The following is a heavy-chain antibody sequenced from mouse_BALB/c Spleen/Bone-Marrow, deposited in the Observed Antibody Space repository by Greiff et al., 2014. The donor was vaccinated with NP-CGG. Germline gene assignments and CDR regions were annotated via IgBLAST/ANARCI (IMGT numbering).Heavy chain of an antibody. CDR1: GFTFTDYY. V-gene: IGHV7-3*02. CDR2: IRNKANGYTT. CDR3: ARDDYYAMDY. Sequence: EVKLVESGGGLVQPGGSLRLSCATSGFTFTDYYMSWDRQPPGKALEWLGFIRNKANGYTTEYSASVKGRFTISRDNSQSILYLQMNTLRAEDSATYYCARDDYYAMDYWGQGTSVTVSS. J-gene: IGHJ4*01.